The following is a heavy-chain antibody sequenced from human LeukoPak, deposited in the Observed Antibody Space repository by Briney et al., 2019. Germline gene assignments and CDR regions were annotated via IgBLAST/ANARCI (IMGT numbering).Heavy chain of an antibody. CDR3: ARDRLGDAFDI. J-gene: IGHJ3*02. D-gene: IGHD7-27*01. CDR2: IYYSGST. Sequence: SETLSLTCTVSGGSVSSGNYYWSWIRQPPGKGLGWIGNIYYSGSTNYNPSLKSRVTISLETSKNQFSLKLSSVTAADTAVDYCARDRLGDAFDIWGQGTMVTVSS. CDR1: GGSVSSGNYY. V-gene: IGHV4-61*01.